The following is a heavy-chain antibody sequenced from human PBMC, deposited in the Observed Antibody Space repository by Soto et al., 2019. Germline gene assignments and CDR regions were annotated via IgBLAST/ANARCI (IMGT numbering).Heavy chain of an antibody. D-gene: IGHD3-22*01. V-gene: IGHV5-10-1*01. CDR3: ARQIYDSDTGPNFQYYFDS. J-gene: IGHJ4*02. CDR1: GYSFAGYW. Sequence: GESLKIAGKGSGYSFAGYWITWVRQKPGKGLEWMGRIDPSDSQTYYSPSFRGHVTISLTKSITTLFLQWSSLRASDTAMYYCARQIYDSDTGPNFQYYFDSWGQGTPVTVCS. CDR2: IDPSDSQT.